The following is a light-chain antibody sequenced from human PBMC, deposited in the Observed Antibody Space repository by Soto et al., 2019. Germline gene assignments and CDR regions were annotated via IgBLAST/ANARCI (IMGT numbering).Light chain of an antibody. Sequence: EIVLTQSPGTVSLSPGERATLSCRASQSVSSSYLAWYQKKPGQAPRLLIYGASSRATGIPDRFSASGSGTDFTLTISRLEPEDSAVYYCQQYGSSPTFGGGTKVDI. V-gene: IGKV3-20*01. CDR2: GAS. CDR3: QQYGSSPT. CDR1: QSVSSSY. J-gene: IGKJ4*01.